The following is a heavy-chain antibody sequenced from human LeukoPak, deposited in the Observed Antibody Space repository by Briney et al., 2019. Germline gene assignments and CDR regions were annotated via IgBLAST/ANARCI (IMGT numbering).Heavy chain of an antibody. CDR1: GYTFTAYY. Sequence: GASVKVSCKASGYTFTAYYMHWVRQAPGQGLEWMGWINPKSSGTNYAQKFQGRVTMTRDTSISTAYMELSSLRSGDTAVYYCARSSGWYYFDYWGQGTLVTVSS. CDR3: ARSSGWYYFDY. V-gene: IGHV1-2*02. CDR2: INPKSSGT. D-gene: IGHD6-19*01. J-gene: IGHJ4*02.